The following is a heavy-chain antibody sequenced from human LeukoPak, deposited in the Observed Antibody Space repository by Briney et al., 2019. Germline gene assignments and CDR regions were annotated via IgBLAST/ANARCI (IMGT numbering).Heavy chain of an antibody. CDR2: INHSGST. D-gene: IGHD3-22*01. J-gene: IGHJ4*02. CDR3: AHRGSGYFWLG. V-gene: IGHV4-34*01. CDR1: GGSFSGYY. Sequence: SETLSLTCAVYGGSFSGYYWSWIRQPPGKGLEWIGEINHSGSTNYNPSLKSRVTISVDTSKNQFSLKLSSVTAADTAVYYCAHRGSGYFWLGWGQGTPVTVSS.